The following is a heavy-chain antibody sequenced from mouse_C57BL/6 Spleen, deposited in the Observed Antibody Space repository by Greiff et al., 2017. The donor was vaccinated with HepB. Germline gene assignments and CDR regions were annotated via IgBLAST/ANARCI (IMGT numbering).Heavy chain of an antibody. CDR3: ATPYYYGSSPFAY. CDR2: IYPGSGNT. V-gene: IGHV1-66*01. Sequence: QVHVKQSGPELVKPGASVKISCKASGYSFTSYYIHWVKQRPGQGLEWIGWIYPGSGNTKYNEKFKGKATLTADTSSSTAYMQLSSLTSEDSAVYYCATPYYYGSSPFAYWGQGTLVTVSA. CDR1: GYSFTSYY. D-gene: IGHD1-1*01. J-gene: IGHJ3*01.